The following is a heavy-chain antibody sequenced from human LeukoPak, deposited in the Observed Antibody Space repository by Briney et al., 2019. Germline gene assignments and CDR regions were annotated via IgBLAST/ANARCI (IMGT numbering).Heavy chain of an antibody. J-gene: IGHJ4*02. CDR2: INHSGST. V-gene: IGHV4-34*01. CDR1: GGSFRGYY. D-gene: IGHD1-1*01. CDR3: ARGFSRTTYYFDY. Sequence: KASETLSLTCAVYGGSFRGYYWSWIRQPPGKGLEWIGEINHSGSTNYNPSLKSRVTISVDTSKNQFSLKLSSVTAADTAVYYCARGFSRTTYYFDYWGQGTLVTVSS.